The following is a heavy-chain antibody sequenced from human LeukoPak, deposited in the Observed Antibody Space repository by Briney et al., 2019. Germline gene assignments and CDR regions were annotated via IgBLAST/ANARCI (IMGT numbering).Heavy chain of an antibody. CDR1: GFTFNNY. Sequence: PGGSLRLSCAGSGFTFNNYMTWVRQAPGKGLGWVSAITGSGDYTYYADSVKGRFTISRDNSKNTLYLQMNSLRAEDTAIYYCAKDLPGSGWYSWGQGTLVTVSS. D-gene: IGHD6-19*01. CDR2: ITGSGDYT. J-gene: IGHJ4*02. CDR3: AKDLPGSGWYS. V-gene: IGHV3-23*01.